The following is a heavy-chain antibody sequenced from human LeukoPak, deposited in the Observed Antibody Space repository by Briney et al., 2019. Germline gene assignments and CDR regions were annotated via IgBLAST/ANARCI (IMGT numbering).Heavy chain of an antibody. CDR3: ARDLGYCSSTSCLEAGFDP. CDR2: IYHSGST. CDR1: GYSLSSGYY. D-gene: IGHD2-2*01. Sequence: SETLSLTCAVSGYSLSSGYYWGWIRQPPGKGLEWIGSIYHSGSTYYNPSLKSRVTISVDTSKNQFSLKLSSVTAADTAVYYCARDLGYCSSTSCLEAGFDPWGQGTLVTVSS. V-gene: IGHV4-38-2*02. J-gene: IGHJ5*02.